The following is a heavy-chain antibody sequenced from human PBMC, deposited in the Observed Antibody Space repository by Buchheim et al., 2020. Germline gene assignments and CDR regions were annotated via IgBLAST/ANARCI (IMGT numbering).Heavy chain of an antibody. J-gene: IGHJ5*02. CDR2: IYHSGST. CDR3: VRQGSGYYSWFDP. CDR1: GGSISSGGYS. D-gene: IGHD3-22*01. V-gene: IGHV4-30-2*01. Sequence: QLQLQESGSGLVKPSQTLSLTCAVSGGSISSGGYSWSWIRQPPGKGLEWIGYIYHSGSTYYNPSPKSRVTISVDRSKNQIPLKLSSVTAADTAVYCCVRQGSGYYSWFDPWGQGTL.